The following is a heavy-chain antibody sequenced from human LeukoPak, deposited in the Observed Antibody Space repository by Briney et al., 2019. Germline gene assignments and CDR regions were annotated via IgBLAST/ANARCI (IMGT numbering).Heavy chain of an antibody. CDR3: ARLTGTSSSWFDP. J-gene: IGHJ5*02. CDR2: IYPGDSDT. D-gene: IGHD1-7*01. Sequence: KPGESLKLSCRGSGYSFTSYWIGWVRQMPGKGLEGMGIIYPGDSDTIYSPSFQGQVTISADKSISTAYLQWSSLKASDTAMYYCARLTGTSSSWFDPWGQGTLVTVSS. V-gene: IGHV5-51*03. CDR1: GYSFTSYW.